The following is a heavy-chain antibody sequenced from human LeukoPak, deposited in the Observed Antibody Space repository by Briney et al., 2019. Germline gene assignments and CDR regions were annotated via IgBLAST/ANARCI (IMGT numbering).Heavy chain of an antibody. CDR2: ISAYNGNT. V-gene: IGHV1-18*04. CDR1: GYTFTGYY. Sequence: ASVKVSCKASGYTFTGYYMHWVRQAPGQGLEWMGWISAYNGNTNYAQKLQGRVTMTTDTSTSTVYMELRSLRSDDTAVYYCARASEPDYWGQGTLVTVSS. CDR3: ARASEPDY. J-gene: IGHJ4*02. D-gene: IGHD1-14*01.